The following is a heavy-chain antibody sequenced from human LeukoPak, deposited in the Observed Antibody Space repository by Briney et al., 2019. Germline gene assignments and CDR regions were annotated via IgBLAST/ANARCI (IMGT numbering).Heavy chain of an antibody. Sequence: GRSLRLSCAASGFTFSSYGMHWVRQAPGKGLEWVAVISYDGSNKYYADSVKGRFTISRDNSKNTLYLQMNSLRAEDTAVYYCARAPRSYYYYMDVWGKGTTVTISS. CDR3: ARAPRSYYYYMDV. V-gene: IGHV3-30*03. CDR1: GFTFSSYG. CDR2: ISYDGSNK. J-gene: IGHJ6*03.